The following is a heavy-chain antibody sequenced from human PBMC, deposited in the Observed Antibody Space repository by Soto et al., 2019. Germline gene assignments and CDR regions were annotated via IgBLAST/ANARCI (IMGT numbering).Heavy chain of an antibody. Sequence: SETLSLTCTVSGGSISSSSYYWGWIRHPPGKGLEWIGSIYYSGSTYYNTSLKSRVTISVDTSKNQFSLKLSSVTAADTAVYYCARHTPAISISDHWGQGTLVT. CDR3: ARHTPAISISDH. V-gene: IGHV4-39*01. J-gene: IGHJ4*02. CDR2: IYYSGST. D-gene: IGHD2-15*01. CDR1: GGSISSSSYY.